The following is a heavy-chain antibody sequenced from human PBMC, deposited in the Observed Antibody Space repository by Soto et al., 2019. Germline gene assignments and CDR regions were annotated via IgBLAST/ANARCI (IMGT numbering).Heavy chain of an antibody. Sequence: GGSLRLSCSASGFTFSSYAMHWVRQAPGKGLEYVSAISSNGGSTYYADSVKGRFTISRDNSKNTLYLQMSSLRAEDTAVYYCVKESDYGDYLFDYWGKGTLVTVSS. D-gene: IGHD4-17*01. CDR2: ISSNGGST. CDR1: GFTFSSYA. CDR3: VKESDYGDYLFDY. V-gene: IGHV3-64D*06. J-gene: IGHJ4*02.